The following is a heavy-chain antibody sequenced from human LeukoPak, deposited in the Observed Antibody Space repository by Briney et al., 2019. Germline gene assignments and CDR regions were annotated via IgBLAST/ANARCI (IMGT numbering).Heavy chain of an antibody. CDR2: IYYSGST. J-gene: IGHJ4*02. CDR3: ATLGGGCSGGSCYY. V-gene: IGHV4-39*01. CDR1: GGSISSGDYY. D-gene: IGHD2-15*01. Sequence: PSQTLSLTCTVSGGSISSGDYYWCWIRQPPGKGLEWIGSIYYSGSTYYNPSLKSRVTISVDTSKNQFSLKLSSVTAADTAVYYCATLGGGCSGGSCYYWGQGTLVTVSS.